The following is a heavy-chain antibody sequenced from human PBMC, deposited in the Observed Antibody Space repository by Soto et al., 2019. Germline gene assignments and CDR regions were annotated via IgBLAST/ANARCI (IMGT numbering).Heavy chain of an antibody. V-gene: IGHV3-23*01. J-gene: IGHJ5*02. CDR3: AKDAVAQNGVWDCFDP. D-gene: IGHD3-16*01. CDR2: INGSGGGT. CDR1: GFTFSSYA. Sequence: PGGSLRLSCAASGFTFSSYAMSWVRQAPGKGLEWVSSINGSGGGTYYADSVKGRFTVSRDDSKEILYLQLSSLRVDDTAIYYCAKDAVAQNGVWDCFDPCGKGTLVTVSS.